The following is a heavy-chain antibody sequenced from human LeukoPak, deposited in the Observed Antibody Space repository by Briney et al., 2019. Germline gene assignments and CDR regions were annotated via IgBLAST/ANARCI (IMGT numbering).Heavy chain of an antibody. D-gene: IGHD3-3*01. CDR3: AKDQMGLRFLEWLSPFDY. Sequence: PGGSLRPSCAASGFTFSSYAMSWVRQAPGKGLEWVSAISGSGGSTYYADSVKGRFTISRDNSKNTLYLQMNSLRAEDTAVYYCAKDQMGLRFLEWLSPFDYWGQGTLVTVSS. CDR1: GFTFSSYA. J-gene: IGHJ4*02. CDR2: ISGSGGST. V-gene: IGHV3-23*01.